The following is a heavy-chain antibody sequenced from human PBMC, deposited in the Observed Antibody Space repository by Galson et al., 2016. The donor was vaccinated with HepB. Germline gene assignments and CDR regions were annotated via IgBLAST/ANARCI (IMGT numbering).Heavy chain of an antibody. D-gene: IGHD6-13*01. CDR1: GFTFSSYA. J-gene: IGHJ4*02. CDR3: AKDKQGHSSAWYWYFDY. Sequence: SLRLSCAASGFTFSSYAMAWVRQAPGKGLEWVSGMSDSDDIYYSPTVKGRFTISRDNSKNTVFLQLTSLRAEDTAVYYCAKDKQGHSSAWYWYFDYWGPGTLVSVSS. CDR2: MSDSDDI. V-gene: IGHV3-23*01.